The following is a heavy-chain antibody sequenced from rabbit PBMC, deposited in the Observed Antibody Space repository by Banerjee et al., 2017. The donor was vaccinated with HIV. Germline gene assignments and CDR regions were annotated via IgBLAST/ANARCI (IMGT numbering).Heavy chain of an antibody. V-gene: IGHV1S45*01. CDR2: INTSSGST. CDR1: GFSFSNKYV. D-gene: IGHD1-1*01. Sequence: QQQLEESGGGLVKPEGSLTLSCTASGFSFSNKYVMCWVRQAPGKGLEWIACINTSSGSTVYATWAKGRFTISRTSSTTVALQMTSLTAADTATYFCARDFDSSGGYVFDLWGPGTLVTVS. CDR3: ARDFDSSGGYVFDL. J-gene: IGHJ4*01.